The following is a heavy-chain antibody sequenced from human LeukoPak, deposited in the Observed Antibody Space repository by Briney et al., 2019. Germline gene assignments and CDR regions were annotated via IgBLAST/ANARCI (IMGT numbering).Heavy chain of an antibody. CDR1: RFTFSTYS. V-gene: IGHV3-48*01. CDR2: ISSSSSTI. J-gene: IGHJ6*02. D-gene: IGHD6-19*01. Sequence: GGSLRLSCAASRFTFSTYSMNWVRQAPGKGLEWVSYISSSSSTIYYADSVKGRFTISRDNAKNSLYLQMNSLRAEDTAVYYCARERYSSGWYALTSYGMDVWGQGTTVTVSS. CDR3: ARERYSSGWYALTSYGMDV.